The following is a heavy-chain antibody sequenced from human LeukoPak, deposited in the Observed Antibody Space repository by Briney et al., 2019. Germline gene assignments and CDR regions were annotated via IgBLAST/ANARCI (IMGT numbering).Heavy chain of an antibody. D-gene: IGHD4/OR15-4a*01. CDR1: GFTVSSNS. V-gene: IGHV3-53*01. CDR2: MYSDNT. J-gene: IGHJ4*02. CDR3: ARRAGAYSHPYDY. Sequence: GGSLRLSCTVSGFTVSSNSMSWVRQAPGKGLEWVSFMYSDNTHYSDSVKGRFTISRDNSKNTLYLQMNSLRAEDTAVYYCARRAGAYSHPYDYWGQGTLVTVSS.